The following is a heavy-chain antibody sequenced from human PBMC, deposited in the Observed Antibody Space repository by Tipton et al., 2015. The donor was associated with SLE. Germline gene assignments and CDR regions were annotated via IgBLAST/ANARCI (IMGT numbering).Heavy chain of an antibody. J-gene: IGHJ4*02. V-gene: IGHV4-34*01. Sequence: TLSLTCAVYGGSFSGYYWSWIRQPPGKGLEWIGEINHSGSTNYNPSLKSRVTISVDTSKNQFSLKLTSVTAADTAVYYCARGKFFDYWGQGTLLTVSS. CDR3: ARGKFFDY. CDR2: INHSGST. CDR1: GGSFSGYY.